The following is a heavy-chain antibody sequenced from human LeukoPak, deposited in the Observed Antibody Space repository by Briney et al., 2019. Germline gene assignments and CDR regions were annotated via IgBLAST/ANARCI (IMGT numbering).Heavy chain of an antibody. CDR2: ISSSSSYI. CDR1: GFTFSSYS. D-gene: IGHD5-24*01. CDR3: ASLTISNFDY. J-gene: IGHJ4*01. Sequence: GGSLRLSCAASGFTFSSYSMNWVRQAPAKGLEWVSSISSSSSYIYYADSVKGRFTISRDNAKNSLYLQMNSLRAEDTAVFYCASLTISNFDYRGHGTLVTVSS. V-gene: IGHV3-21*01.